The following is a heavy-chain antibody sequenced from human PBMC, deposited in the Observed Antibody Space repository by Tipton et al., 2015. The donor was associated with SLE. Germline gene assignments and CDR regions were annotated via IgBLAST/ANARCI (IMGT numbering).Heavy chain of an antibody. V-gene: IGHV3-33*08. CDR1: GFAFSSYG. Sequence: RSLRLSCAASGFAFSSYGMHWVRQAAGKGLEWVAFIRYDGSNKYYADSVKGRFTISRDNAKNSLYLQMNSLRAEDTAVYYCARARRGGSSWFDYWGQGTLVTVSS. D-gene: IGHD6-13*01. J-gene: IGHJ4*02. CDR2: IRYDGSNK. CDR3: ARARRGGSSWFDY.